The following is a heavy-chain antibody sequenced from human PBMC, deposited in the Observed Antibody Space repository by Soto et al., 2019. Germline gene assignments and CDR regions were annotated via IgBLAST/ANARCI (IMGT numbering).Heavy chain of an antibody. CDR1: GGSFSGYY. V-gene: IGHV4-34*01. D-gene: IGHD5-12*01. J-gene: IGHJ6*02. CDR3: ARGRGYNYLYYYYGMDV. Sequence: PSETLSLTCAVYGGSFSGYYWSWIRQPPGKGLEWIGEINHSGSTNYNPSLKSRVTISVDTSKNQFSLKLSSVTAADTAVYYCARGRGYNYLYYYYGMDVWGQGIQVTVSS. CDR2: INHSGST.